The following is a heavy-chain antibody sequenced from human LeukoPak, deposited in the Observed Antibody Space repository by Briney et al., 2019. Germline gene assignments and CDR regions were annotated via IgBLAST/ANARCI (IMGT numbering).Heavy chain of an antibody. Sequence: SETLSLTCAVYGGSFSGYYWSWIRQPPGKGLEWIGEINHSGSTNYNPSLKSRVTISVDTSKNQFSLRLTSVTAADTALYYCARLTDSWGQGTLVTVSS. V-gene: IGHV4-34*01. CDR1: GGSFSGYY. CDR3: ARLTDS. CDR2: INHSGST. J-gene: IGHJ4*02.